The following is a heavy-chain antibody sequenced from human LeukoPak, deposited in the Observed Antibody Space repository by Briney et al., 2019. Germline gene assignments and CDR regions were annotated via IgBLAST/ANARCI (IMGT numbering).Heavy chain of an antibody. CDR3: ARDYYASGSYHPDFDY. J-gene: IGHJ4*02. D-gene: IGHD3-10*01. Sequence: SETLSLTCTVSGGSISSYYWSWVRQPPGKGLEWIGYIYYSGSTNYNPSLKSRVTISVDTSKKQFALKLSSVDAADKAVYYWARDYYASGSYHPDFDYWGQGTLVTVSS. CDR1: GGSISSYY. V-gene: IGHV4-59*12. CDR2: IYYSGST.